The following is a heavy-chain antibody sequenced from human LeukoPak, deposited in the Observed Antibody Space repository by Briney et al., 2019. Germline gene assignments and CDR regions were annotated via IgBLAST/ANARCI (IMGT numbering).Heavy chain of an antibody. CDR2: IYYSGST. D-gene: IGHD6-6*01. J-gene: IGHJ5*02. CDR3: ARLGYSSSSFDP. CDR1: GASSSSYY. V-gene: IGHV4-59*08. Sequence: SETLSLTCTVSGASSSSYYWSWIRQPPGKGLEWLGYIYYSGSTNYNPSLKSRVTISVDTSKNQFSLKLSSVTAADTAVYYCARLGYSSSSFDPWGQGTLVTVSS.